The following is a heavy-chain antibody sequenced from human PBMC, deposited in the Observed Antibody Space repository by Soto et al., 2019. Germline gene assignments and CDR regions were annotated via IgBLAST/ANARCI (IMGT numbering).Heavy chain of an antibody. V-gene: IGHV4-4*07. CDR3: VRDRVVATAGTLDY. D-gene: IGHD6-13*01. J-gene: IGHJ4*02. Sequence: SETLSLTCTVSCSSISSYCWSWIRQPAGKGLEWIGRIYTRGSTNYNPSLKSRVTMSVDTSKNQFSLKLSSVTAADTAVYYCVRDRVVATAGTLDYWGQGTLVTVCS. CDR2: IYTRGST. CDR1: CSSISSYC.